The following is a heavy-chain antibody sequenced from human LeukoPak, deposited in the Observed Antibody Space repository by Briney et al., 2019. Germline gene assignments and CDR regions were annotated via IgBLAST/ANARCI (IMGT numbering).Heavy chain of an antibody. CDR3: ARNVGCSSTSCFYYFDY. Sequence: SETLSLTCAVYGGSFSGYYWSWIRQPPGKGLEWIGEINHSGSTNYNPSLKSRVTISVDTPKNQFSLKLSSVTAADTAVYYCARNVGCSSTSCFYYFDYWGQGTLVTVSS. J-gene: IGHJ4*02. CDR1: GGSFSGYY. CDR2: INHSGST. V-gene: IGHV4-34*09. D-gene: IGHD2-2*01.